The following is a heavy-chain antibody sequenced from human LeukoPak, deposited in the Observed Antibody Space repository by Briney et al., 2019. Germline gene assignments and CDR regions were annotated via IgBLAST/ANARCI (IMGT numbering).Heavy chain of an antibody. CDR1: GFTFNTFN. Sequence: PGGSLRLSCAASGFTFNTFNMNWVRQAPGKGLEWVSSITSGGDYIYYADSVKGRFTTSRDNAKNSLSLQLNSLRVEDAAVYYCARGHYDVLAASYKWTPDYWGQGTLVTVSS. CDR2: ITSGGDYI. CDR3: ARGHYDVLAASYKWTPDY. V-gene: IGHV3-21*01. D-gene: IGHD3-9*01. J-gene: IGHJ4*02.